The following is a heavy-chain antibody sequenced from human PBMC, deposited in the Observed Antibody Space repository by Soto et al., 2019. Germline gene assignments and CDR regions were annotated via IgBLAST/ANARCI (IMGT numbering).Heavy chain of an antibody. V-gene: IGHV4-30-2*01. CDR1: VGSISSGGYS. CDR2: IYHSGST. D-gene: IGHD4-17*01. J-gene: IGHJ5*02. Sequence: QLQLQESGSGLVKPSQTLSLTCAVSVGSISSGGYSWSWIRQPPGKGLEWIGYIYHSGSTYYNPSLLSRVIISVDRSKYQFSLKLSSVTAADTAVYYCARDDYGGNSNWVDPWGKGTLVTVSS. CDR3: ARDDYGGNSNWVDP.